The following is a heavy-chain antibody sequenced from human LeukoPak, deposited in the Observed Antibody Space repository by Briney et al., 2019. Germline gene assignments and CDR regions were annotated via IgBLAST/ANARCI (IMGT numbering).Heavy chain of an antibody. CDR2: IIPIFGTA. V-gene: IGHV1-69*13. Sequence: RASVKVSCKASGGTFSSYAISWVRQAPGQGLEWMGGIIPIFGTANYAQKFQGRVTITADESTSTAYMELSSLRSEDTAVYYCARGGDTVTYLDYWGQGTLVTVSS. J-gene: IGHJ4*02. CDR1: GGTFSSYA. CDR3: ARGGDTVTYLDY. D-gene: IGHD4-17*01.